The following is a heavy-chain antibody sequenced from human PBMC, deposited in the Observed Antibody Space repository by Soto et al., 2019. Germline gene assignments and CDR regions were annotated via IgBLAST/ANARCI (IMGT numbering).Heavy chain of an antibody. J-gene: IGHJ4*02. D-gene: IGHD3-9*01. Sequence: GGSLRLSCAASGFTFSSYSMHWVRQAPGKGLEWVAVISYVGSNKYYADSVKGRFTISRDNSKNTLYLQMNSLRAEDTAVYYCAKGWTVLRYFDWPATQQQRNYYFDYWGQGTLVTVSS. V-gene: IGHV3-30*18. CDR1: GFTFSSYS. CDR2: ISYVGSNK. CDR3: AKGWTVLRYFDWPATQQQRNYYFDY.